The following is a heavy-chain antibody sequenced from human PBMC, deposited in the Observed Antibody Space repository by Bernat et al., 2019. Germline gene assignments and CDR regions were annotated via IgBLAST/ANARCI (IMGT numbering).Heavy chain of an antibody. Sequence: EVQLVESGGGLVQPGGSLRLSCAASGFTFSSYSMNWVRQALGKGLEWISYISSSSSTIYYADSVKGRFTISRDNSKNSLYLQMNSLRAEDTAVYYCARVLSSSWYGSFDIWGQGTMVTVSS. CDR3: ARVLSSSWYGSFDI. CDR1: GFTFSSYS. J-gene: IGHJ3*02. CDR2: ISSSSSTI. D-gene: IGHD6-13*01. V-gene: IGHV3-48*01.